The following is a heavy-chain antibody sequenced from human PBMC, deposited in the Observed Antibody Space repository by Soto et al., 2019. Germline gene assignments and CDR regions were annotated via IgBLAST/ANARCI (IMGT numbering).Heavy chain of an antibody. CDR3: ARLTRYSYRGMDV. V-gene: IGHV4-59*08. D-gene: IGHD5-18*01. Sequence: QVQLQESGPGLVKPSETLSLTCTVSGGSISSYYWSWIRQPPGKGLEWIGYIYYSGSTNYNPSLRSRVTISVDTSKNQSSLKLSSVTAADTAVYYCARLTRYSYRGMDVWGQGTTVTVSS. CDR1: GGSISSYY. J-gene: IGHJ6*02. CDR2: IYYSGST.